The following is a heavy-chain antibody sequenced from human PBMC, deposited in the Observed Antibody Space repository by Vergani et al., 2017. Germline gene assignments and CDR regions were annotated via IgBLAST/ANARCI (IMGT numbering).Heavy chain of an antibody. D-gene: IGHD6-19*01. CDR2: INPTTGNP. Sequence: QEQLVQSGSELKKPGASVKVSCKASGYSFNNYAIHWVRQAPGQGLEWMGWINPTTGNPTYARAFTGRFVFSLDTSISTAYLQIGSLKAEDTAVYFCARAKRGRLAVGATDSWGQVTLLTVSS. J-gene: IGHJ4*02. CDR3: ARAKRGRLAVGATDS. V-gene: IGHV7-4-1*01. CDR1: GYSFNNYA.